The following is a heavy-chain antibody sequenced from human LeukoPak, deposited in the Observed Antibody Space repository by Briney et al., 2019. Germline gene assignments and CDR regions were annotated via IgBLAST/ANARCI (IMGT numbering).Heavy chain of an antibody. D-gene: IGHD6-19*01. CDR3: AKSGSSSGWYSPATY. CDR1: GFTFDDYA. J-gene: IGHJ4*02. Sequence: PSGGSLGLSCAASGFTFDDYAMPWVRQAPGKGLEWVSGISWNSGSIGYADSVKGRFTISRDNAKNSLYLQMNSLRAEDTALYYCAKSGSSSGWYSPATYWGQGTLVTVSS. V-gene: IGHV3-9*01. CDR2: ISWNSGSI.